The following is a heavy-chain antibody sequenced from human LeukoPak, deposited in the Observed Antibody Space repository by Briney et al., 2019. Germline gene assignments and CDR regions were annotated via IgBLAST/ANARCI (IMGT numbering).Heavy chain of an antibody. J-gene: IGHJ4*02. CDR3: AARIVGATSYFDY. Sequence: SETLSLTCTVSGGSISSSSYYWGWLRQPPGKGLEWIGSIYYSGRTYYNPSLKSRVTISVDTSKNQFSLKLSSVTAADTAVYYCAARIVGATSYFDYWGQGTLVTVSS. D-gene: IGHD1-26*01. CDR2: IYYSGRT. V-gene: IGHV4-39*07. CDR1: GGSISSSSYY.